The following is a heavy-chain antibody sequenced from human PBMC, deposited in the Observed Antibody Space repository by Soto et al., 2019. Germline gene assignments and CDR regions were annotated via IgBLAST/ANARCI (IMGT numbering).Heavy chain of an antibody. J-gene: IGHJ6*03. V-gene: IGHV5-51*01. CDR1: GYSFTSYW. D-gene: IGHD2-15*01. Sequence: PGESLKISCKGSGYSFTSYWIGWVRQMPGKGLEWMGIIYPGDSDTRYSPSFQGQVTISADKSISTAYLQWSSLKASDTAMYYCARIAASGQADYYMDVWGKGTTVTVSS. CDR3: ARIAASGQADYYMDV. CDR2: IYPGDSDT.